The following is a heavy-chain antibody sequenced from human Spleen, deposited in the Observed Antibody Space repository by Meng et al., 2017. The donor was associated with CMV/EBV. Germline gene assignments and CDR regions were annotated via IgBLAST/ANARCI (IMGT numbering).Heavy chain of an antibody. CDR3: AREDRDGTIGTTYGFDI. CDR2: ISRGKIE. V-gene: IGHV3-11*01. D-gene: IGHD1-1*01. Sequence: VPLGDYYVGRMHRAPGEGLEWLSCISRGKIEYYADSIRDRFTIKRNNAKNSVYLKMNSLRAEDTAVYYCAREDRDGTIGTTYGFDIWGQGTMVTVSS. J-gene: IGHJ3*02. CDR1: VPLGDYY.